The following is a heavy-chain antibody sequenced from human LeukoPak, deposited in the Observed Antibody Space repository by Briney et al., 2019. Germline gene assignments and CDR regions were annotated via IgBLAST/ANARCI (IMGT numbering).Heavy chain of an antibody. CDR2: IYPGDSDN. D-gene: IGHD4/OR15-4a*01. CDR3: SRQGAPFDYGDRYYVDL. V-gene: IGHV5-51*01. J-gene: IGHJ4*02. Sequence: GGSPKIPCKGSGYSFTNHWIGWVRQMPGKGLEWMGIIYPGDSDNRYSPSFQGQVTILADKSTNTAYLPRSNLQTSDPALDYWSRQGAPFDYGDRYYVDLWGEGTQVTVSS. CDR1: GYSFTNHW.